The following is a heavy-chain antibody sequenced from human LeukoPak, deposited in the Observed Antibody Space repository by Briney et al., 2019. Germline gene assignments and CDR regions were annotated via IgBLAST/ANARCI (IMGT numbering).Heavy chain of an antibody. CDR3: ARVGPGVWFDY. J-gene: IGHJ4*02. CDR1: GFTFSDHF. D-gene: IGHD3-16*01. Sequence: LRLSCAASGFTFSDHFMDWIRQPPGKGLEWIGNIYYSGSTYYNPSLKSRVTISVDTSKNQFSLKLSSVTAADTAVYYCARVGPGVWFDYWGQGTLVTVSS. CDR2: IYYSGST. V-gene: IGHV4-30-4*08.